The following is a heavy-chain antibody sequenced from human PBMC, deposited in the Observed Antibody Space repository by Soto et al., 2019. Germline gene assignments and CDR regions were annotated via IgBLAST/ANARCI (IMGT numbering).Heavy chain of an antibody. CDR1: GYTFTSYA. CDR3: ARPWQGSSWYPY. J-gene: IGHJ4*02. V-gene: IGHV1-3*01. D-gene: IGHD6-13*01. Sequence: ASVKVSCTASGYTFTSYAMHWVRQAPGQRLEWMGWINAGNGNTKYSQKFQGRVTITRDTSASTAYMELSSLRSEDTAVHYCARPWQGSSWYPYWGQGTLVTVSS. CDR2: INAGNGNT.